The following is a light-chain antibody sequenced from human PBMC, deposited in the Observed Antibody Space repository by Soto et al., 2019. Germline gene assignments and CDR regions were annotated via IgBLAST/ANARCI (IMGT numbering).Light chain of an antibody. CDR3: SSFTSTSTRL. Sequence: QSVLTQPASMSGSPGQSITISCTGTSSDIGSYDYVSWYQQHPGKAPNLIIYEVTDRPSGVSNRFSGSKSGNTASLTISGLQAEDEADYYCSSFTSTSTRLFGSGTKVTVL. V-gene: IGLV2-14*01. CDR2: EVT. J-gene: IGLJ1*01. CDR1: SSDIGSYDY.